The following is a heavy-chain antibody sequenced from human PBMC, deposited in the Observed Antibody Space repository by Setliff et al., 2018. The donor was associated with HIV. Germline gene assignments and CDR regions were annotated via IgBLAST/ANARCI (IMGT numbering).Heavy chain of an antibody. V-gene: IGHV3-20*04. Sequence: GESLKISCAASGFNFDVYGMSWVRQAPGKGLEWVSGINYNADSTGYADSVKGRFTISRDNARNSLYLQMDSLRAEDTALYYCVRISGSNGHYYYGLDVWGHGTTVTVSS. CDR3: VRISGSNGHYYYGLDV. CDR1: GFNFDVYG. J-gene: IGHJ6*02. D-gene: IGHD1-26*01. CDR2: INYNADST.